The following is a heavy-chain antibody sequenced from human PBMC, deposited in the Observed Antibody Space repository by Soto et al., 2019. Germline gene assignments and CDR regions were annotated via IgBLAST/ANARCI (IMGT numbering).Heavy chain of an antibody. D-gene: IGHD3-10*01. V-gene: IGHV3-33*01. CDR2: IWYDGSNK. J-gene: IGHJ4*02. CDR3: ARDHYYGSGSPRWGMDY. Sequence: QVQLVESGGGVVQPGRSLRLSCAASGFTFSSYDMHWVRQAPGKGLEWVAVIWYDGSNKYYADSVKGRFTISRDNSKNTLYLQMNSLRAEDTAVYYCARDHYYGSGSPRWGMDYWGQGTLVTVSS. CDR1: GFTFSSYD.